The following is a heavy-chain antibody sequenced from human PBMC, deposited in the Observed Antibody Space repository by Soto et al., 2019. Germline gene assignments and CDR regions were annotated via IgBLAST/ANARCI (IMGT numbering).Heavy chain of an antibody. CDR1: GGSISSGGYS. D-gene: IGHD5-12*01. CDR2: IYHSGST. J-gene: IGHJ4*02. CDR3: ARIVATTMGVDY. V-gene: IGHV4-30-2*02. Sequence: SETLSLTCAVSGGSISSGGYSWSWIRQPPGKGLEWIGYIYHSGSTYYNPSLKSRVTISVDRSKNQFSLKLSSVTAADTAVYYCARIVATTMGVDYWGKGTLVTVST.